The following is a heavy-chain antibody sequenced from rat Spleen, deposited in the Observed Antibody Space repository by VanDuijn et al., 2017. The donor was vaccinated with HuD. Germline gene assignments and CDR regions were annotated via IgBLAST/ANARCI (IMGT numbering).Heavy chain of an antibody. D-gene: IGHD1-4*01. J-gene: IGHJ3*01. CDR3: AAAGTRVSRFAY. V-gene: IGHV5-19*01. Sequence: EVQLVESDGGLVQPGRSLKLSCAASGFTFSNFGMHWIRQAPTKGLEWVASISVSGGSTYYRDSVKGRFPLSRENSKSTLYLQMDSLRSEDTATYYCAAAGTRVSRFAYWGQGTLVTVSS. CDR2: ISVSGGST. CDR1: GFTFSNFG.